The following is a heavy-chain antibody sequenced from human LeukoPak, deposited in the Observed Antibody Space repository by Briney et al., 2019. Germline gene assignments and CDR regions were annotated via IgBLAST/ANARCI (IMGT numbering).Heavy chain of an antibody. J-gene: IGHJ4*02. D-gene: IGHD5-18*01. CDR3: AKDRYSSGYGYFDY. Sequence: GGSLRLSCAASGFTFSSSAMGWVRQAPGKGLEWVSVISGSGSSTYYADSVKGRFTISRDNSKNTLYLQMNSLRAEDTAVYYCAKDRYSSGYGYFDYWGQGTLVTVSS. CDR1: GFTFSSSA. CDR2: ISGSGSST. V-gene: IGHV3-23*01.